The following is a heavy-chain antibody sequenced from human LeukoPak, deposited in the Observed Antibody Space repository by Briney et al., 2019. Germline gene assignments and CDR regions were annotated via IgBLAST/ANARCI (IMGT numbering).Heavy chain of an antibody. CDR3: AKDQLLGGSYTFDY. CDR2: IRSDGSTK. D-gene: IGHD1-26*01. CDR1: GFTFSTYG. V-gene: IGHV3-30*02. J-gene: IGHJ4*02. Sequence: GGSLRLSCAASGFTFSTYGMHWVRQAPGKGLEWVAFIRSDGSTKYFADSVKGRFTISRGNSKNTLYLQMNSLRAEDTAVYYCAKDQLLGGSYTFDYWGQGTLVTVSS.